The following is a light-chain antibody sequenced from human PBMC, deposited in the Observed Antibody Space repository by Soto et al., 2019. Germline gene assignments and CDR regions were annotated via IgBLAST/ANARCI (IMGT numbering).Light chain of an antibody. V-gene: IGKV3-11*01. J-gene: IGKJ5*01. CDR1: QSVSSY. CDR3: QQRSNWPRMA. Sequence: EIVLTQSPATLSLSPGERATLSCRASQSVSSYLAWYQQKPGRAPRLLIYDASNRATGIPARFSGSGSGTDFTPTISSLEPEDFAVYYCQQRSNWPRMAFGQGTRLEIK. CDR2: DAS.